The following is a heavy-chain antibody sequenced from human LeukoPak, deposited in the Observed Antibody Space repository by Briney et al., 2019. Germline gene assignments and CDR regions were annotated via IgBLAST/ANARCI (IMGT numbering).Heavy chain of an antibody. CDR2: IIPIFGTA. J-gene: IGHJ6*02. Sequence: GASVKVSCKASGGTFSSYAISWVRQAPGQGLEWMEGIIPIFGTANYAQKFQGRVTITADESTSTAYMELSSLRSEDTAVYYCARDWGYDFWSGYRDYYYYGMDVWGRGTTVTVSS. D-gene: IGHD3-3*01. V-gene: IGHV1-69*13. CDR3: ARDWGYDFWSGYRDYYYYGMDV. CDR1: GGTFSSYA.